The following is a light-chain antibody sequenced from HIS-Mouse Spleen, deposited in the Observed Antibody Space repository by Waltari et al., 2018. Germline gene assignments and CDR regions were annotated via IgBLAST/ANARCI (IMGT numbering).Light chain of an antibody. J-gene: IGLJ1*01. CDR2: EVS. CDR1: SSYVGGYNY. V-gene: IGLV2-14*01. Sequence: QSALTQPASVSGSPGRSITISFTGTSSYVGGYNYFSCYQQHPGKAPKLMIYEVSNRPSGVSNRFAGSKSGNTASLTISGLQAEDEADYYCSSYTSSSTPYVFGTVTKVTVL. CDR3: SSYTSSSTPYV.